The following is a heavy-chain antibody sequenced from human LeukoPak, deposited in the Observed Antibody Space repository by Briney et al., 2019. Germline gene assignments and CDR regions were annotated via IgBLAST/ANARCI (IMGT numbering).Heavy chain of an antibody. V-gene: IGHV3-9*01. CDR2: MSWTSGSI. D-gene: IGHD6-19*01. J-gene: IGHJ6*02. Sequence: GGSLGLSCGVSEFTFDDYVIHWVRQGPGKGLEWVAAMSWTSGSIAYADSVKGRFNIFRDNAQSSLYLQMNSLRAEDTAFYYCARSSGSYDGYYGVEVWGQGTTVIVSS. CDR3: ARSSGSYDGYYGVEV. CDR1: EFTFDDYV.